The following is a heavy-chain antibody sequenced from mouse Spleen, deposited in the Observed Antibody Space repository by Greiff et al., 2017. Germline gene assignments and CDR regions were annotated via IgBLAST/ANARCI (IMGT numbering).Heavy chain of an antibody. V-gene: IGHV3-6*01. CDR3: ARGGPGY. J-gene: IGHJ2*01. CDR2: ISYDGNN. CDR1: GYSITSGYN. Sequence: EVQLQQSGPGLVKPSQSLSLTCSVTGYSITSGYNWNWIRQFPGNKLEWMGYISYDGNNNYNPSLKNRISITRDTSKDQFFLKLNSVTTEDTATYYCARGGPGYWGQGTTLTVSS.